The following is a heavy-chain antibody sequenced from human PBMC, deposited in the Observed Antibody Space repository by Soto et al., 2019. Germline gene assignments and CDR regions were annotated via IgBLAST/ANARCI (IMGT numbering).Heavy chain of an antibody. CDR3: ARVSVDVPE. Sequence: QLVQSGAEVKKPGASVRVSCKTSGPTFIAYYIHWVRQAPGQGLEWMGWIDPKSGGTTYEQKFRGRVTRTRDTPINTAYMDLNRLTSDDTAVYYCARVSVDVPEWGQGTLITVSS. D-gene: IGHD5-12*01. V-gene: IGHV1-2*02. CDR1: GPTFIAYY. CDR2: IDPKSGGT. J-gene: IGHJ4*02.